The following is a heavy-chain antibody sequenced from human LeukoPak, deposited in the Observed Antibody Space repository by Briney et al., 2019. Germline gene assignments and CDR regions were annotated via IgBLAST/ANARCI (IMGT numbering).Heavy chain of an antibody. Sequence: PGGSLRLSCAASGFTFSSYSMNWVRQAPGKVLEWVSSISTSSIYIYYADSMKGRFTISRDNAKKSLYLQMNSLRAKDTAVYYCAKGSHYMDVWGKGTTVTVSS. CDR2: ISTSSIYI. CDR3: AKGSHYMDV. J-gene: IGHJ6*03. CDR1: GFTFSSYS. V-gene: IGHV3-21*04.